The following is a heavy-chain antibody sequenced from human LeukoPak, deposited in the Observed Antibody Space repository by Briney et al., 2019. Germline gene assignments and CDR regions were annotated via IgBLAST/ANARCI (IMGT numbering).Heavy chain of an antibody. CDR1: GFSFSTHW. D-gene: IGHD3-3*01. J-gene: IGHJ4*02. CDR3: ASGFLGDFWSGHF. V-gene: IGHV3-7*01. Sequence: GGSLRLSCAASGFSFSTHWMSWVRLAPGKGPEWVANIKYDGSEKYYVDSVKGRFTISRDNAKTSLYLHMNSLRAEDTAVYYCASGFLGDFWSGHFWGQGTLVTVSS. CDR2: IKYDGSEK.